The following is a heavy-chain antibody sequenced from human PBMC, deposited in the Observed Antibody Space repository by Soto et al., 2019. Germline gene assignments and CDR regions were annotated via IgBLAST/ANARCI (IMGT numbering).Heavy chain of an antibody. CDR1: GYTFTSYG. Sequence: QVQLVQSGAEVKKPGASVKVSCKASGYTFTSYGISCVRQAPGQGLEWMGWISTYNGNTKYAQKLQGRVTMTTDTSTSTAYMELRRLRSYDTAVFYCAREMVRGVGSAYWGQGTLVTVSS. CDR2: ISTYNGNT. D-gene: IGHD3-10*01. V-gene: IGHV1-18*01. J-gene: IGHJ4*02. CDR3: AREMVRGVGSAY.